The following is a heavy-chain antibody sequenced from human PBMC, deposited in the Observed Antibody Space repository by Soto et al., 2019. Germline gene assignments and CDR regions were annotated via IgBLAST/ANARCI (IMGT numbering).Heavy chain of an antibody. V-gene: IGHV3-23*01. CDR1: GFTLSNFA. J-gene: IGHJ4*02. CDR2: ISVSGGTT. Sequence: GGSLRLSCTASGFTLSNFAMNWVRQAPGKGLEWVSGISVSGGTTSYSDSVRGRFTVSRDNSKNSVFLQMNNLRAEDTAVYFCAKGMYNYDSSGYRLFDYWGQGTLVTVSS. D-gene: IGHD3-22*01. CDR3: AKGMYNYDSSGYRLFDY.